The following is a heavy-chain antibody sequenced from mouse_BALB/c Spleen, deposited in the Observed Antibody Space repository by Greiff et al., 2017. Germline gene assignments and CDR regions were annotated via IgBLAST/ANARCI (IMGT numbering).Heavy chain of an antibody. CDR1: GYTFTSYW. CDR3: ARGDYGSSSFAY. Sequence: QVQLKESGAELAKPGASVKMSCKASGYTFTSYWMHWVKQRPGQGLEWIGYINPSTGYTEYNQKFKDKATLTADKSSSTAYMQLSSLTSEDSAVYYCARGDYGSSSFAYWGQGTLVTVSA. D-gene: IGHD1-1*01. V-gene: IGHV1-7*01. J-gene: IGHJ3*01. CDR2: INPSTGYT.